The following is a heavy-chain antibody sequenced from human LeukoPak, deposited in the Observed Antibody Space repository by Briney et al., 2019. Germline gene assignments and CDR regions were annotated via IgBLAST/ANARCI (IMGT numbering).Heavy chain of an antibody. J-gene: IGHJ3*02. CDR3: ARDPRDTPMVRDAFDI. D-gene: IGHD5-18*01. Sequence: SETLSLTCAVYGGSFIGYYWSWIRQPPGKGLEWIGEINHSGNTYFNPSLKSRVTISVDTSKNQFSLRLRSVTAADTAVYYCARDPRDTPMVRDAFDIWGQGTMVTVSS. CDR2: INHSGNT. V-gene: IGHV4-34*01. CDR1: GGSFIGYY.